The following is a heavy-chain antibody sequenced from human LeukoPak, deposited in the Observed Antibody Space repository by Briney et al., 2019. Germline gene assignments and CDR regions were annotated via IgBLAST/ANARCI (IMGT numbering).Heavy chain of an antibody. CDR2: IYYSGST. Sequence: DPSETLSLTCTVSGGSISSSSYYWGWIRQPPGKGLEWIGSIYYSGSTYYNPSLKSRVTISVDTSKNQFSLKLSSVTAADTAVYYCARDDYSPRFDPWGQGTLVTVSS. V-gene: IGHV4-39*01. CDR3: ARDDYSPRFDP. D-gene: IGHD4-11*01. CDR1: GGSISSSSYY. J-gene: IGHJ5*02.